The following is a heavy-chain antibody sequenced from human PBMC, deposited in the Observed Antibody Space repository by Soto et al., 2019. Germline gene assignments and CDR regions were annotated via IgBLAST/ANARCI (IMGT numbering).Heavy chain of an antibody. CDR3: ARASGSPCPPFDY. Sequence: EVQLVESGGGLVKPGGSLRLSCAASGFTFSSYSMNWVRQAPGKGLEWVSSISSSSSYIYYADSVKGRFTISRDNAKNSLYLQMNSLRAEDTAVYYCARASGSPCPPFDYWGQGTLVTVSS. CDR1: GFTFSSYS. D-gene: IGHD1-26*01. J-gene: IGHJ4*02. V-gene: IGHV3-21*01. CDR2: ISSSSSYI.